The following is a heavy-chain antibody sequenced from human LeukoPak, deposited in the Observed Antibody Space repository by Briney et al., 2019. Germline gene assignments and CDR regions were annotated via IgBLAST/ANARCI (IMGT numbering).Heavy chain of an antibody. V-gene: IGHV3-13*04. CDR3: ARGYVHAFDI. CDR1: GFAFSTYD. CDR2: IGIAGDT. D-gene: IGHD5-12*01. Sequence: GGSLRLSCADSGFAFSTYDMHWVRQATGKSLEWVSAIGIAGDTYYPGSVKGRFTISRQNDKNSLFLQMNSLRAGDTAVYYCARGYVHAFDIWGQGTMVTVSS. J-gene: IGHJ3*02.